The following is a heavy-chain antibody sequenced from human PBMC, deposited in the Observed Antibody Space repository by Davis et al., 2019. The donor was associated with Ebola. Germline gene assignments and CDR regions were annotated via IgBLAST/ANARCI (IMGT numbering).Heavy chain of an antibody. CDR1: GVSISSQN. Sequence: PSETLSLTCTVPGVSISSQNWYWIRQPPGKRLEWIGYIYYTGTPSGSSNYNPSLKDRVTISVDASKNQFSLNLNSVTAADTAFYYCASFRRGSSWLDNWGQGTLVTVSS. CDR2: IYYTGTPSGSS. CDR3: ASFRRGSSWLDN. J-gene: IGHJ4*02. D-gene: IGHD6-13*01. V-gene: IGHV4-59*11.